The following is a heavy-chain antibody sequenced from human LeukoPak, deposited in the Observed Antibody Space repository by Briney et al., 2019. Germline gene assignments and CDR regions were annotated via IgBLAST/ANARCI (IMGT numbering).Heavy chain of an antibody. CDR1: GGTFSSYA. D-gene: IGHD3-10*01. J-gene: IGHJ6*03. Sequence: GASVKVSCKASGGTFSSYAISWVRQAPGQGLEWMGGIIPIFGTANYAQKFQGRVTITADESTSTAYMELSSLRSEDTAVYYCGSGSGTYQDNGPDPDLLDYYYYMDVWGKGTTVTISS. CDR2: IIPIFGTA. V-gene: IGHV1-69*13. CDR3: GSGSGTYQDNGPDPDLLDYYYYMDV.